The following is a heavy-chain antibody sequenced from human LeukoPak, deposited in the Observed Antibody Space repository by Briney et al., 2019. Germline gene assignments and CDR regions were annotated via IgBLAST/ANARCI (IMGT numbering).Heavy chain of an antibody. Sequence: PSETLSLTCTVSGYSISSGYYWGWIRQPPGKGLEWIGSIYHSGSTYYNPSLKSRVTISVDTSKNQFSLKLSSVTAADTAVYYCARDRASRPDMGVKRGVIITPPNYYYGMDVWGQGTTVTVSS. V-gene: IGHV4-38-2*02. CDR2: IYHSGST. D-gene: IGHD3-10*01. CDR3: ARDRASRPDMGVKRGVIITPPNYYYGMDV. J-gene: IGHJ6*02. CDR1: GYSISSGYY.